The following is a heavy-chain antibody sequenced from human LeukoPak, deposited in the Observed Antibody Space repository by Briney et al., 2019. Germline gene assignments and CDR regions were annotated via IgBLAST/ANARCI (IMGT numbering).Heavy chain of an antibody. D-gene: IGHD3-3*01. J-gene: IGHJ4*02. CDR1: GYTFDNYD. V-gene: IGHV1-8*01. CDR2: MNPNSGNT. CDR3: ARGAPVAIFGPGYDGYFPY. Sequence: ASVKVSCKTSGYTFDNYDINWVRQATGQGPEWMGWMNPNSGNTGYAQKFQGRVFMTTNTSMSTAYMELRGLRSEDTAIYYCARGAPVAIFGPGYDGYFPYWGQRTVVAVSS.